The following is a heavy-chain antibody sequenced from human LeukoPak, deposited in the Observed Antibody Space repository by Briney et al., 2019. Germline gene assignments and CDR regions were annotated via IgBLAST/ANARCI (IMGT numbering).Heavy chain of an antibody. V-gene: IGHV1-2*04. CDR3: ARVAGRDYWYFDL. D-gene: IGHD6-19*01. J-gene: IGHJ2*01. CDR1: GYTFTGYY. Sequence: GASVKVSCKAFGYTFTGYYMHWVRQAPGQGLEWMGWINPNSGGTNYAQKFQGWVTMTRDTSISTAYMELSRLRSDDTAVYYCARVAGRDYWYFDLWGRGTLVTVSS. CDR2: INPNSGGT.